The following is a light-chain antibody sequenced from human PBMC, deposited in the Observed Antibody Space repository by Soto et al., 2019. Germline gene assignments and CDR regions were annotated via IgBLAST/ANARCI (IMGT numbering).Light chain of an antibody. Sequence: ILWTKSPSSLSSSVGARVTITCRASQGIDTSLAWYQQKPGKAPKLLIYAPSNFQSGVPSRFSGSGSGTHFTLTISSLQPEDFATYYCQQLHGYPITFGQGTRLEIK. CDR1: QGIDTS. CDR3: QQLHGYPIT. V-gene: IGKV1-9*01. J-gene: IGKJ5*01. CDR2: APS.